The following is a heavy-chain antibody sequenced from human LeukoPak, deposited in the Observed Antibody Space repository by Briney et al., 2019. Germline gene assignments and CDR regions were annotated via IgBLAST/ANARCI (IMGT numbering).Heavy chain of an antibody. J-gene: IGHJ4*02. CDR3: ASHYSNPHIGPIYSFDY. CDR1: GFTFSSYW. Sequence: PGGSLRLSCAASGFTFSSYWMSWVRQAPGKGLEWVANIKQDGSEKYYVDSVKGRFTISRDNAKNSLYLQMNSLRAEDTAVYYCASHYSNPHIGPIYSFDYWGQGTLVTVSS. D-gene: IGHD4-11*01. CDR2: IKQDGSEK. V-gene: IGHV3-7*01.